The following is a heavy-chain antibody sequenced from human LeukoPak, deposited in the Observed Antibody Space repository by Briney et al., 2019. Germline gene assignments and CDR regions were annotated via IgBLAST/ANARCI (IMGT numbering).Heavy chain of an antibody. V-gene: IGHV3-9*01. J-gene: IGHJ4*02. CDR3: AKAAAYSSSYFDY. CDR2: ISWNSGSI. CDR1: GFTFSSYA. Sequence: PGGSLRLSCAASGFTFSSYAMSWVRQAPGKGLEWVSGISWNSGSIGYADSVKGRFTISRDNAKNSLYLQMNSLRAEDTALYYCAKAAAYSSSYFDYWGQGTLVTVSS. D-gene: IGHD6-6*01.